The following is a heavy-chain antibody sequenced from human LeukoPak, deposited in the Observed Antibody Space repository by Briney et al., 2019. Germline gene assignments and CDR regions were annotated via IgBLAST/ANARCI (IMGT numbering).Heavy chain of an antibody. J-gene: IGHJ4*02. CDR3: ARDNYGASFDY. Sequence: PGGSLRLSCAASGFTFSSYAMSWVRQAPGKGLEWVSAISGSGDSTYYGDSMKGRFTISRDNAKNSLYLQMNSLRAEDTAVYYCARDNYGASFDYWGQGTLVTVSS. D-gene: IGHD3-10*01. CDR2: ISGSGDST. V-gene: IGHV3-23*01. CDR1: GFTFSSYA.